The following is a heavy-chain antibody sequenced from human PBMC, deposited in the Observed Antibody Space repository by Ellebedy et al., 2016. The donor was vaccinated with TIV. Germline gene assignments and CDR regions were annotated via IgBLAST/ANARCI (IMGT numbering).Heavy chain of an antibody. D-gene: IGHD2-21*02. Sequence: PGGSLRLSCTASGFTFGDYGMGWFRQAPGKGLEWVGFIRSKAYGGTTEYAASVRGRFTISRDDSKSIAYLQMNRLKTEDTAVHYCTRPDGLLVFDYWGQGTLVTVSS. CDR1: GFTFGDYG. CDR2: IRSKAYGGTT. CDR3: TRPDGLLVFDY. J-gene: IGHJ4*02. V-gene: IGHV3-49*03.